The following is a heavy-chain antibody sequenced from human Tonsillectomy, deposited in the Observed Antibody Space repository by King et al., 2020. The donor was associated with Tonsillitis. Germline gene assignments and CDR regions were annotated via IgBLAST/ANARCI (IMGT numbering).Heavy chain of an antibody. J-gene: IGHJ4*02. Sequence: QLVQSGGNLVQPGGSLKLSFAASGFTFSGSAMHWVRQASGEGLEWVGHIRSKANSYATAYAASVKGRFTISRDDSKNTAYLQMNSLKTEDTAVYYCTLTRPYSSSTLDYWGQGTLVTVSS. CDR3: TLTRPYSSSTLDY. CDR2: IRSKANSYAT. V-gene: IGHV3-73*01. CDR1: GFTFSGSA. D-gene: IGHD6-6*01.